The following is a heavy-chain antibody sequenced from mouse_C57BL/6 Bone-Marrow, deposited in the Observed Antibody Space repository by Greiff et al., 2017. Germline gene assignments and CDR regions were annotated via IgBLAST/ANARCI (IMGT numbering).Heavy chain of an antibody. D-gene: IGHD4-1*02. V-gene: IGHV6-3*01. CDR1: GFTFSNYW. J-gene: IGHJ2*01. CDR3: TQLGGYYFDY. Sequence: EVTLVESGGGLVQPGGSMKLSCVASGFTFSNYWMNWVRQSPEKGLEWVAQIRLKSDNYPTHYAESVKGRFTISRDDSTSSVYLQMNNLRAEDTGIFYCTQLGGYYFDYWGQGTTLTVSS. CDR2: IRLKSDNYPT.